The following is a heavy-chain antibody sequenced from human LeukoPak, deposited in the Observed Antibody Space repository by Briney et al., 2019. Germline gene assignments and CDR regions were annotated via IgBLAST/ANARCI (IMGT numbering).Heavy chain of an antibody. Sequence: PGGSLRPSCASPGFTFSSYAMSWVRQAPGKGLEWVSVIYSGGSTYYADSVKGRFTISRDNSKNTLYLQMNSLRAEDTAVYYCANARGRINYYDSSGLGWFDPWGQGTLATVSS. CDR2: IYSGGST. J-gene: IGHJ5*02. D-gene: IGHD3-22*01. CDR1: GFTFSSYA. CDR3: ANARGRINYYDSSGLGWFDP. V-gene: IGHV3-23*03.